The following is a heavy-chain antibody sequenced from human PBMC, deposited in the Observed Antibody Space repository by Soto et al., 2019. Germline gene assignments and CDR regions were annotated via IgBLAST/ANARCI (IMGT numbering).Heavy chain of an antibody. D-gene: IGHD1-20*01. Sequence: QVQLVQSGAEVKNPGSSVNVSCKTVGGTMRSFAFSWVRQAPGQGLEWMGGIIPAFATPNHAQKFQNRVTISADESTSTVCVELRRLRSEDSAVYFCARGADVFGYNWKYVPFAVWCQGTQITVSS. CDR3: ARGADVFGYNWKYVPFAV. CDR1: GGTMRSFA. CDR2: IIPAFATP. J-gene: IGHJ4*02. V-gene: IGHV1-69*01.